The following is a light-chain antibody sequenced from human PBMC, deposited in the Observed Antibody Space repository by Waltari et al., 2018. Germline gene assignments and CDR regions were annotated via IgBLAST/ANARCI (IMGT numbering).Light chain of an antibody. V-gene: IGLV3-21*01. Sequence: SSVLTQPPSVSLAPGKTARITCGGNKIGVKSVHWYQQKPGQAPALVIYDDRDRPSGSPGRFSGANSGNTATLTISRVEVGDEADYYCQVWDSRTEHVVFGGGTKLTVL. CDR1: KIGVKS. J-gene: IGLJ2*01. CDR2: DDR. CDR3: QVWDSRTEHVV.